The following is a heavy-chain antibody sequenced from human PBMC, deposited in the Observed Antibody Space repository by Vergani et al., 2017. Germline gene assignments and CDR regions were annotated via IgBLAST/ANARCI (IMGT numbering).Heavy chain of an antibody. Sequence: EVQLLESGGGLVQPGGSLRLSCAASGFTFSSYAMSWVRQAPGKGLEWVSGISDSGGTTYYANSVKGRFTISRDNSENTLSLQMSSLRAEDTAVYYCAKDSDGASSSYFDYWGQGTLVTVSS. V-gene: IGHV3-23*01. CDR2: ISDSGGTT. J-gene: IGHJ4*02. D-gene: IGHD5/OR15-5a*01. CDR3: AKDSDGASSSYFDY. CDR1: GFTFSSYA.